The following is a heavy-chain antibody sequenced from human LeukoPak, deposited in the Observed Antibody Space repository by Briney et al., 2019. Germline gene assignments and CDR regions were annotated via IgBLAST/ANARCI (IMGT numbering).Heavy chain of an antibody. D-gene: IGHD3-10*01. J-gene: IGHJ4*02. CDR2: IYHSGST. Sequence: SETLSLNCAVSGYSISSGYYWGWIRPPPGKGLEWIGTIYHSGSTYYNPSLKSRVTISVDTSKNQFSLKLSSVAAADTAVYYCASSMVRGATIDYWGQGTLVTVSS. V-gene: IGHV4-38-2*01. CDR3: ASSMVRGATIDY. CDR1: GYSISSGYY.